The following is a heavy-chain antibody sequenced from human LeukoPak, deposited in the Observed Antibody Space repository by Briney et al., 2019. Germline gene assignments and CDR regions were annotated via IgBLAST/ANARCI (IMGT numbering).Heavy chain of an antibody. V-gene: IGHV3-11*04. CDR2: ITNTGSAT. CDR3: ARARKGYYFDH. D-gene: IGHD1-14*01. J-gene: IGHJ4*02. CDR1: GFTFSDNY. Sequence: GGSLRLSCAASGFTFSDNYMIWIRQAPGKGLEWVSYITNTGSATYYTDPVKGRFTISRNNAKNSLFLQMNSLRADDTAVYYCARARKGYYFDHWGQGTLVTVSS.